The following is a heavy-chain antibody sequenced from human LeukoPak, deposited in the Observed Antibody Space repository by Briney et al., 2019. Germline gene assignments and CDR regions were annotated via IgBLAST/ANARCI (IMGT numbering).Heavy chain of an antibody. CDR1: GFSFGDFA. CDR3: ARDPPFRSGWSQNLFDH. D-gene: IGHD6-19*01. CDR2: ISYDGGNI. V-gene: IGHV3-30*04. J-gene: IGHJ4*02. Sequence: GGSLRLSCAPSGFSFGDFAMHWVRQAPGKGLEWVALISYDGGNIYYADSVRGRFTISRDNSKNMLFLHMNSLRPEDTAVYYYARDPPFRSGWSQNLFDHWGQGTLVTVSS.